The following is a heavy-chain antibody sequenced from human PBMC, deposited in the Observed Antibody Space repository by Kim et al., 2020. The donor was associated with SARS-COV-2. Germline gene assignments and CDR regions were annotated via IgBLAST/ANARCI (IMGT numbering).Heavy chain of an antibody. Sequence: DSGKGRLTLARDNSKNTLYLQMNRLRAEDTAVYYCAKGWYSSSWHWYFDLWGRGTLVTVSS. CDR3: AKGWYSSSWHWYFDL. D-gene: IGHD6-13*01. J-gene: IGHJ2*01. V-gene: IGHV3-33*06.